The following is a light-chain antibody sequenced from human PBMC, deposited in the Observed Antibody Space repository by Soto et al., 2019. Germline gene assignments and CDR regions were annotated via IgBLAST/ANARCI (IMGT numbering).Light chain of an antibody. Sequence: EIVLTQSPDTLSLSPGERATLSCRASQSVGSSLAWYQQKPGQAPRLHIYDASNRATGIPARFSGSGSGTDFTLPISSLEPEDFAVYYCQQRSNWPPEVTFGPGTKVDIK. J-gene: IGKJ3*01. V-gene: IGKV3-11*01. CDR2: DAS. CDR1: QSVGSS. CDR3: QQRSNWPPEVT.